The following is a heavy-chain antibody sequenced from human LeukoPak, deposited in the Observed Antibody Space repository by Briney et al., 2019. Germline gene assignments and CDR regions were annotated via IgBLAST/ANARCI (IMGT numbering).Heavy chain of an antibody. Sequence: GGSLRLSCAASGFTFSSYAISWVRQSPGNGLEWFSAISGSGGSTYYADSVKGRFTISRDNSKNTLYLQMNSLRAEDTAVYYCAKDKEYSSSKFDYWGQGTLVTVSS. CDR1: GFTFSSYA. D-gene: IGHD6-6*01. J-gene: IGHJ4*02. CDR3: AKDKEYSSSKFDY. CDR2: ISGSGGST. V-gene: IGHV3-23*01.